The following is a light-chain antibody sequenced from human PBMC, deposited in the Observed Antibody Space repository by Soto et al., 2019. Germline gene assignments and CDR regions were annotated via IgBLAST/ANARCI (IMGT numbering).Light chain of an antibody. V-gene: IGLV1-47*02. J-gene: IGLJ2*01. CDR2: TND. CDR1: STNIGSNY. CDR3: AAWDDSLSGVV. Sequence: QSVLTQPPSASGTPGQRVSISCYGSSTNIGSNYGYWYQQVPGTAPKLLIYTNDQRPSGVPDRFSGSKSGTSASLAISGLRSEDEAVYYCAAWDDSLSGVVFGGGTKLTVL.